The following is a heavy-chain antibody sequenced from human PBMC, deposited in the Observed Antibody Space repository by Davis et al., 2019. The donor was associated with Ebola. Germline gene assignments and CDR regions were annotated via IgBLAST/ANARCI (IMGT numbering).Heavy chain of an antibody. D-gene: IGHD6-13*01. CDR2: INQSGKT. V-gene: IGHV4-61*01. Sequence: SETLSLTCTVSGGSVSSGSYYWSWIRQPPGKGLEWIGEINQSGKTNYNSSLKSRVTISVDTSKNQFSLKVTSVTAADTAVYYCVRGLGMGWFDPWGQGTLVTVSS. CDR3: VRGLGMGWFDP. J-gene: IGHJ5*02. CDR1: GGSVSSGSYY.